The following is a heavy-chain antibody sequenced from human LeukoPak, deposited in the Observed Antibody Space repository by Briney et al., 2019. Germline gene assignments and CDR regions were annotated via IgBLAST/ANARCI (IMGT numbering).Heavy chain of an antibody. CDR3: ARTQITMIVGDAFDI. V-gene: IGHV1-46*01. J-gene: IGHJ3*02. D-gene: IGHD3-22*01. CDR1: GYTFTSYY. CDR2: INPSGGST. Sequence: ASVKVSCKASGYTFTSYYMHWVRQAPGQGLEWMGIINPSGGSTSYAQKFQGRVTMTRDTSTSTVYMELSSLRSEDTAVYYCARTQITMIVGDAFDIWGQGTMVTVSS.